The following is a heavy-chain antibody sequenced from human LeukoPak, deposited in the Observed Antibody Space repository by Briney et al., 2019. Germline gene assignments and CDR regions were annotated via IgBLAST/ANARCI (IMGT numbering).Heavy chain of an antibody. J-gene: IGHJ4*02. D-gene: IGHD6-6*01. V-gene: IGHV4-4*07. Sequence: SGTLSLTCAVSGASISSYDWSWIRRPPGKGLEWIGRIYTSGSTNYNPSLKSRVTMSVDTSKNQISLKVNSVTAADTAVYYFARESYSSSYLFDFWGQGTLVTVSS. CDR1: GASISSYD. CDR2: IYTSGST. CDR3: ARESYSSSYLFDF.